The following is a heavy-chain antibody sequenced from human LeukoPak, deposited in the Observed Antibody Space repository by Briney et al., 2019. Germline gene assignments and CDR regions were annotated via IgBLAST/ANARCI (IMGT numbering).Heavy chain of an antibody. D-gene: IGHD6-19*01. J-gene: IGHJ3*02. V-gene: IGHV3-20*04. CDR1: GFTVSSNY. CDR3: ARVGQWLVLDAFDI. CDR2: VSWNSGSI. Sequence: PGGSLRLSCAASGFTVSSNYMSWVRQAPGKGLEWVSGVSWNSGSIGYADSVKGRFTISRDNAKNSLYPQMNSLRAEDTALYYCARVGQWLVLDAFDIWGQGTMVTVSS.